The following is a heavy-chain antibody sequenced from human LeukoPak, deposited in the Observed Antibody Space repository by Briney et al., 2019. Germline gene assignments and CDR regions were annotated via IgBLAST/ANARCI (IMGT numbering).Heavy chain of an antibody. J-gene: IGHJ6*03. D-gene: IGHD2-21*02. Sequence: PGGSLRLSCAASGFTFSSYWMSWVRRAPGKGLEWVANIKQDGSEKYYVDSVKGRFTISRDNAKNSLYLQMNSLRAEDTAVYYCARGRGDDNYYYYYMDVWGKGTTVTISS. CDR1: GFTFSSYW. CDR2: IKQDGSEK. CDR3: ARGRGDDNYYYYYMDV. V-gene: IGHV3-7*01.